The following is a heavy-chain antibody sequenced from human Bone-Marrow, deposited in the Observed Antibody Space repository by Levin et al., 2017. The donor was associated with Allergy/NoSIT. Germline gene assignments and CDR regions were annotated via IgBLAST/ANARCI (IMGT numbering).Heavy chain of an antibody. CDR1: GLRVLTPP. CDR2: IYSGGDT. J-gene: IGHJ4*02. D-gene: IGHD5-12*01. V-gene: IGHV3-66*01. CDR3: ARGYKSGLSFG. Sequence: SLLLSFSSSGLRVLTPPLSWVRQAPGKGLECVAGIYSGGDTYQSDSVKSRFTVSRDNSKNTVYLHMSNLRGDDTAVYYCARGYKSGLSFGWGQGTLVTVSS.